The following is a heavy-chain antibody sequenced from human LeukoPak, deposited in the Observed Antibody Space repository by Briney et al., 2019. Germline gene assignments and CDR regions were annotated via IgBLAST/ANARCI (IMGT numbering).Heavy chain of an antibody. V-gene: IGHV1-46*01. CDR1: GYTFTSYY. J-gene: IGHJ5*02. CDR3: ARGISYCGGDCADWFDP. Sequence: ASVKVSCKASGYTFTSYYMHWVRQAPGQGLEWMGIINPSGGSTSYAQKFQGRVTMTRGTSTSTVYMELSSLRSEDTAVYYCARGISYCGGDCADWFDPWGQGTLVTVSS. CDR2: INPSGGST. D-gene: IGHD2-21*02.